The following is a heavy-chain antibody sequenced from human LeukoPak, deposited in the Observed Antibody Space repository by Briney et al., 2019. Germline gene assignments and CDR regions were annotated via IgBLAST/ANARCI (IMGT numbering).Heavy chain of an antibody. CDR3: ARIGGSGTYWDY. V-gene: IGHV3-7*01. J-gene: IGHJ4*02. CDR2: IKYHGSDE. CDR1: GFTYSDYW. Sequence: GGSLRLSCAASGFTYSDYWMSWVRQAPGKGLEWVANIKYHGSDEHYVDSVRGRFTISRDNAKNSLFLQMNSLRAEDTAVYFCARIGGSGTYWDYWGQGTLVTVSS. D-gene: IGHD3-10*01.